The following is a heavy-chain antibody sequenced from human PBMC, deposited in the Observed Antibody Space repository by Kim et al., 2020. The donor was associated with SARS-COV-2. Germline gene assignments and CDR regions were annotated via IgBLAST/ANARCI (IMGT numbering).Heavy chain of an antibody. Sequence: SLKSRVTISVDTSKNRFSLKLSYVTAADTAVYYCARGRITIFGVVTEFDYWGQGTLVTVSS. J-gene: IGHJ4*02. CDR3: ARGRITIFGVVTEFDY. D-gene: IGHD3-3*01. V-gene: IGHV4-31*02.